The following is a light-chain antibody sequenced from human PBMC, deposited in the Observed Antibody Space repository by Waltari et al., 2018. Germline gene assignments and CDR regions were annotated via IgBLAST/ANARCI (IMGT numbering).Light chain of an antibody. CDR3: QQSYSTPLFT. CDR2: AAS. J-gene: IGKJ3*01. Sequence: DIQMTQSPSSLSASVGDRVTITCRASQSISSYLNWYQQKPGKAPKLLIYAASIFQSGVPLRFSGSGSGTDFTRTISSLQPEDFATYYCQQSYSTPLFTFGPGTKVDIK. V-gene: IGKV1-39*01. CDR1: QSISSY.